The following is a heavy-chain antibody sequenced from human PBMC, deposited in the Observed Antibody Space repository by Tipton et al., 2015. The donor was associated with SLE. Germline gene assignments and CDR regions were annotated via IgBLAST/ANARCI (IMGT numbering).Heavy chain of an antibody. Sequence: TLSLTCTVPGGSISSSSYYWGWIRQPPGKGLEWIGSIYYSGSTNYNPSLKSRVTISVDTSKNQFSLKLSSVTAADTAVYYCARLPRRDGYNRQMDYWGQGTLVTVSS. D-gene: IGHD5-24*01. J-gene: IGHJ4*02. V-gene: IGHV4-39*07. CDR3: ARLPRRDGYNRQMDY. CDR1: GGSISSSSYY. CDR2: IYYSGST.